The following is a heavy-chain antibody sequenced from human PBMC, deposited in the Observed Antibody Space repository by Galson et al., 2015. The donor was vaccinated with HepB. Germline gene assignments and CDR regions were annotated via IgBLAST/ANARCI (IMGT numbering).Heavy chain of an antibody. Sequence: QSGAEVKKPGESLKISCKGSGYSFTSYWIGWVRQMPGKGLEWMGIIYPGDSDTRYSPSFQGQVTISADKSISTAYLQWSSLKASDTAMYYCARPQKYDYIWGVSAFDIWGQGTMVTVSS. D-gene: IGHD3-16*01. J-gene: IGHJ3*02. CDR3: ARPQKYDYIWGVSAFDI. V-gene: IGHV5-51*03. CDR2: IYPGDSDT. CDR1: GYSFTSYW.